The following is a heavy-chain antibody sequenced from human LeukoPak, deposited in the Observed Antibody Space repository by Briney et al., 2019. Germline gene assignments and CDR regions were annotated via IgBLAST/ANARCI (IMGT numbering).Heavy chain of an antibody. V-gene: IGHV4-61*02. CDR3: ARKGATVTTGYAFDY. CDR1: GGSISSGSYY. Sequence: PSETLSLTCTVSGGSISSGSYYWSWIRQPAGKGLEWIGRIYTSGSTNYNPSLKSRVTISIDTSKNQFSLKLCSVTAADTAVYYCARKGATVTTGYAFDYWGQGTLVTVSS. D-gene: IGHD4-17*01. J-gene: IGHJ4*02. CDR2: IYTSGST.